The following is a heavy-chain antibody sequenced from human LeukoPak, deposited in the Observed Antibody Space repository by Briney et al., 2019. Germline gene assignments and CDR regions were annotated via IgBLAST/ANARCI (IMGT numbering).Heavy chain of an antibody. CDR3: ARLALGYFDY. D-gene: IGHD3-16*01. Sequence: SETLSLTCTVSGGSVSSGSYYWSWIRQPPGKGLEWIGYIYYSGSTNYNPSLKSRVTISVDTSKNQFSLKLSSVTAADTAVYYCARLALGYFDYWGQGTLVTVSS. V-gene: IGHV4-61*01. J-gene: IGHJ4*02. CDR1: GGSVSSGSYY. CDR2: IYYSGST.